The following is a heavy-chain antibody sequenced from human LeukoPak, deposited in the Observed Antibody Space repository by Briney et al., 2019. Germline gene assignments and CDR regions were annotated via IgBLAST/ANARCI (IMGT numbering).Heavy chain of an antibody. CDR1: GFTFDDYA. J-gene: IGHJ4*02. CDR3: AKAYDTGGYHFGGVGY. Sequence: PGGSLRLSCAASGFTFDDYAMHWVRQAPGKGLEWVSGISWNSGSIGYADSVRGRFTISRDNAKNPLYLQMNSLRAEDMALYYCAKAYDTGGYHFGGVGYWGQGTLVTVSS. CDR2: ISWNSGSI. D-gene: IGHD3-22*01. V-gene: IGHV3-9*03.